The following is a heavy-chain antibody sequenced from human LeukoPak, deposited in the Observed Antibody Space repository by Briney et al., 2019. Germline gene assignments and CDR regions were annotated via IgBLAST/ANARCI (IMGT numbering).Heavy chain of an antibody. D-gene: IGHD2-15*01. J-gene: IGHJ3*02. Sequence: PSETLSLTCTVSGGSTSSGDYYWSWIRQPPGKGLEWIGYIYYSGSTYYNPSLKSRVTISVDTSKNQFSLKLSSVTAADTAVYYCASLPVGYAFDIWGQGTMVTVSS. V-gene: IGHV4-30-4*08. CDR2: IYYSGST. CDR1: GGSTSSGDYY. CDR3: ASLPVGYAFDI.